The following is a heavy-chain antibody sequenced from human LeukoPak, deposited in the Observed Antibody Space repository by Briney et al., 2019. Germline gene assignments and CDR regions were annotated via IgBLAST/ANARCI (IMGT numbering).Heavy chain of an antibody. CDR1: GFTFSSFA. D-gene: IGHD3-10*01. Sequence: GGSLRLSCAASGFTFSSFAMHWVRQAPGKGLEWVAVISYDGSNKYYADSVKGRFTISRDNSKNTLYLQMNSLRAEDTAVYYCARSRLYRGYGMDVWGQGTTVTVSS. CDR3: ARSRLYRGYGMDV. CDR2: ISYDGSNK. V-gene: IGHV3-30-3*01. J-gene: IGHJ6*02.